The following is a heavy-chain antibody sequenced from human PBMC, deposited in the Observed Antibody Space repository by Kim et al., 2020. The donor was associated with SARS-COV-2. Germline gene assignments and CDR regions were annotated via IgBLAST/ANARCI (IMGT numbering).Heavy chain of an antibody. Sequence: PTLHSRGTISVDTAKNQFSLTLSSVTAADTSIYYCARCVGRFTAMINYWGQGTLVTVSS. V-gene: IGHV4-39*01. D-gene: IGHD5-18*01. CDR3: ARCVGRFTAMINY. J-gene: IGHJ4*02.